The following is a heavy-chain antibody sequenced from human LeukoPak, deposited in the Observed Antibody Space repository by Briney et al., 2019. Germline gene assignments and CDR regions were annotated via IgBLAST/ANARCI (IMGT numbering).Heavy chain of an antibody. D-gene: IGHD3-9*01. CDR3: AKARGSVLRYFDGDY. CDR2: ISSSSSYI. V-gene: IGHV3-21*04. Sequence: GGSLRLSCVASGFTFSSYSMNWVRQAPGKGLEWVSSISSSSSYIYYADSVKGRFTISRDNSKNTVYLQMDSLRAEDTAVYYCAKARGSVLRYFDGDYWGQGTLVTVSS. J-gene: IGHJ4*02. CDR1: GFTFSSYS.